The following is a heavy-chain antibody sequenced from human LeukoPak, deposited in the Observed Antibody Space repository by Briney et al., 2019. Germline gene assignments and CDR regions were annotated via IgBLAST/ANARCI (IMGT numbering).Heavy chain of an antibody. J-gene: IGHJ4*02. CDR2: ISGGGDIT. Sequence: GSLRLSCAASGFNFANHAMSWVRQTPGKGLEWVSAISGGGDITYYADSVTGRFTISRDNSKDTLFLQMHSLRPGDTAVYYCVREDTPATANYWGQGTLVTISS. CDR1: GFNFANHA. CDR3: VREDTPATANY. D-gene: IGHD2-21*02. V-gene: IGHV3-23*01.